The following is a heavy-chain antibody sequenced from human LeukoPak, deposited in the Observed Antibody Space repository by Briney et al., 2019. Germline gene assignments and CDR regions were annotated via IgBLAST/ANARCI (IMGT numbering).Heavy chain of an antibody. D-gene: IGHD4-23*01. J-gene: IGHJ4*02. CDR1: GGSINSYY. CDR2: IYSSGST. CDR3: ARGGKATVVTM. Sequence: PSETLSLTCTVSGGSINSYYWSWIRRPAGKGLEWIGRIYSSGSTNYNPSLKSRVSMSVDTSKNQFSLKLTSVTAADTAVYYCARGGKATVVTMWGQGILVTVSS. V-gene: IGHV4-4*07.